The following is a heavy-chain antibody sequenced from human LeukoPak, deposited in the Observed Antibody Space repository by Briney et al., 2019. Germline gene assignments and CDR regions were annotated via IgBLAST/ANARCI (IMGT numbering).Heavy chain of an antibody. CDR1: GFTVNNKY. J-gene: IGHJ4*02. D-gene: IGHD6-25*01. CDR2: ISSGDST. V-gene: IGHV3-53*01. CDR3: GGDLIGTAASWDS. Sequence: PGGSLRLSCAASGFTVNNKYMNWVRQAPGKGLEWVSVISSGDSTYYADSVKGRFTISRDNSKNTLYLQMNSLRVEGTAVYYCGGDLIGTAASWDSWGQGTLVTVSS.